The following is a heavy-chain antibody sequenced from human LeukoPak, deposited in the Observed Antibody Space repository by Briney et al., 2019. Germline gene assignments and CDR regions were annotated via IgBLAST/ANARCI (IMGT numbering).Heavy chain of an antibody. Sequence: GGSLRLSCAASGFTFSSYGMHWVRQAPGKGLEWVAFIRYDGSNKYYADSVKGRFTISRDNSKNTLYPQMNSLRAEDTAVYYCAPAQGSQGGYWGQGTLVTVSS. D-gene: IGHD2-15*01. V-gene: IGHV3-30*02. CDR2: IRYDGSNK. CDR3: APAQGSQGGY. CDR1: GFTFSSYG. J-gene: IGHJ4*02.